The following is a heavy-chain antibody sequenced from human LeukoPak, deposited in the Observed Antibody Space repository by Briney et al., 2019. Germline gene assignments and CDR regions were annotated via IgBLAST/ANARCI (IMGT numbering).Heavy chain of an antibody. CDR3: ARGPNYGDYPRGYFFDY. CDR2: INHSGST. CDR1: GGSFSGYY. Sequence: SETLSLTCAVYGGSFSGYYLSWIRQPPGKGLEWIGEINHSGSTNYNPSLKSRVTISVDTSKNQFSLKLSSVTAADTAVYYCARGPNYGDYPRGYFFDYWGQGTLVTVSS. D-gene: IGHD4-17*01. J-gene: IGHJ4*02. V-gene: IGHV4-34*01.